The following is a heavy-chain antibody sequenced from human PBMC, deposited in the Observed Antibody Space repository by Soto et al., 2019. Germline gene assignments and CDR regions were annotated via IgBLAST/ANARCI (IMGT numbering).Heavy chain of an antibody. CDR1: GDSMTNYY. D-gene: IGHD6-13*01. J-gene: IGHJ6*02. CDR3: GRAHRDLQQLVHYYYSMDV. CDR2: IYSSGTT. Sequence: SETLSLTCSVSGDSMTNYYWSWIRQPPGKGLEWIGYIYSSGTTNNNPSLKSRVTISVDTSTNQFSLKLTSVTAADTAVYYCGRAHRDLQQLVHYYYSMDVWGQGTTVTVSS. V-gene: IGHV4-59*08.